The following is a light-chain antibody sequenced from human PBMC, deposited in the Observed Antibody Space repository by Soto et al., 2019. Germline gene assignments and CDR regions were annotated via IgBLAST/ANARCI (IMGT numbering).Light chain of an antibody. CDR3: QQYGSSPGLFT. CDR1: QSVTSNY. CDR2: GAS. Sequence: EIVLTQSPATLSLSPGERATLSCRASQSVTSNYLAWYQQKPGQAPRLLIYGASSRATGIPDRFSGSGSGTDFTLTISRLEPEDFAVYYCQQYGSSPGLFTFGPGTKVDIK. V-gene: IGKV3-20*01. J-gene: IGKJ3*01.